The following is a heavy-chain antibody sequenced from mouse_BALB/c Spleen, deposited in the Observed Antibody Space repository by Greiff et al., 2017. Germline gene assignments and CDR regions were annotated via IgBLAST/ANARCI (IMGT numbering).Heavy chain of an antibody. CDR1: GFSLTSYG. J-gene: IGHJ4*01. Sequence: VHLVESGPGLVAPSQSLSITCTVSGFSLTSYGVHWVRQPPGKGLEWLGVIWAGGSTNYNSALMSRLSISKDNSKSQVFLKMNSLQTDDTAMYYCARGPYYGNAMDYWGQGTSVTVSS. V-gene: IGHV2-9*02. CDR3: ARGPYYGNAMDY. D-gene: IGHD2-10*01. CDR2: IWAGGST.